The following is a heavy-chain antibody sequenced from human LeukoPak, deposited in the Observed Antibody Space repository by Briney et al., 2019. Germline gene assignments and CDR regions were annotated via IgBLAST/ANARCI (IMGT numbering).Heavy chain of an antibody. Sequence: GGSLRLSCAASELTFSTYGMHWVRQAPGKGLEWVAVISYDGSYKFYADSVKGRFTISRDNTQSTLYLQMNSLRAEDTAVYYCAKNRYSGLNTIDYWGQGTLVTVSS. CDR1: ELTFSTYG. D-gene: IGHD6-13*01. CDR2: ISYDGSYK. CDR3: AKNRYSGLNTIDY. J-gene: IGHJ4*02. V-gene: IGHV3-30*18.